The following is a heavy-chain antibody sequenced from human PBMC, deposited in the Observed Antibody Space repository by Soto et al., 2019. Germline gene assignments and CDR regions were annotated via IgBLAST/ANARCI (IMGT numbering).Heavy chain of an antibody. J-gene: IGHJ5*02. D-gene: IGHD3-3*01. Sequence: QVQLVESGGGVVHPGTSLRLSCAASGFTLSTHGMHWVRQAPGKGPEWVAVISHDGSKKYYVESVEGRFSISRDNSKSIVHLQMNNVRTEETAVYYCAKDKGPYYDFWSGQWWFDPWGQGTLVTVST. V-gene: IGHV3-30*18. CDR1: GFTLSTHG. CDR2: ISHDGSKK. CDR3: AKDKGPYYDFWSGQWWFDP.